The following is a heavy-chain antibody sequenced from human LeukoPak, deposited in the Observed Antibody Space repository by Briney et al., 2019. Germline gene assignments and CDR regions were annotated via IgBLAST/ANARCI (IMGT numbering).Heavy chain of an antibody. Sequence: GGSLRLSCAASGFTFSSYWMHWVRQAPGKGLMWVSRINSDGSITNYADSVKGRFTISRDNAKNALYLQMNSLRAEDTAVYYCARVRATFSPHFDKCCLGPLVTVSS. CDR2: INSDGSIT. D-gene: IGHD5-12*01. J-gene: IGHJ4*02. CDR1: GFTFSSYW. CDR3: ARVRATFSPHFDK. V-gene: IGHV3-74*01.